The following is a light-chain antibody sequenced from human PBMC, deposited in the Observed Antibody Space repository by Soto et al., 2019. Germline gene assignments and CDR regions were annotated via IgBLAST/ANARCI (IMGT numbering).Light chain of an antibody. CDR2: DAS. V-gene: IGKV1-5*01. CDR3: QQYTSYSWT. Sequence: DIQITHSPSTLSASVGDRVTITCRASQSINSWLAWYQQKPGKAPQILIYDASTLKSGVPSRFSASGSGTEFTLIISSPQPDDFATYYCQQYTSYSWTLGQGTKVDIK. CDR1: QSINSW. J-gene: IGKJ1*01.